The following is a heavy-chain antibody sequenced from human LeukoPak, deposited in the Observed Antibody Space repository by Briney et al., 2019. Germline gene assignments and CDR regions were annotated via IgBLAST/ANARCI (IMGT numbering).Heavy chain of an antibody. J-gene: IGHJ4*02. Sequence: ASVKVSCKASEYTFTSYDINWVRQATGQGLEWMGWMNPNSGNTVYAQKFQGRVTMTRDASISTAYMELSSLRSEDTAVYYCARGPNNWNDDFWGQGTLVTVSS. CDR2: MNPNSGNT. V-gene: IGHV1-8*01. CDR3: ARGPNNWNDDF. D-gene: IGHD1-1*01. CDR1: EYTFTSYD.